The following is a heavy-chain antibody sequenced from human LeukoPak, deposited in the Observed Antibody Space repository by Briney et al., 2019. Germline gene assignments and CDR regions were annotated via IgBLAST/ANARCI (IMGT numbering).Heavy chain of an antibody. Sequence: GGSLRLSCAASGFTFSDYAMSWVRQAPGTGLEWVSTIGGGGGSTYYADSVKGRFTISRDNSKNTLYLQMISLRAEDTAVYYCAKGVSGYVPGYWGQGTLVTVSS. CDR2: IGGGGGST. V-gene: IGHV3-23*01. D-gene: IGHD6-25*01. CDR3: AKGVSGYVPGY. CDR1: GFTFSDYA. J-gene: IGHJ4*02.